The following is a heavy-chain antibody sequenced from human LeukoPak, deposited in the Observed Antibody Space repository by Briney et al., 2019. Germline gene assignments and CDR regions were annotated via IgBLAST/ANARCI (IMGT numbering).Heavy chain of an antibody. J-gene: IGHJ5*02. CDR1: GYSFTSHW. Sequence: GESLKISCKGSGYGSGYSFTSHWIAWVRQMPGKGLEWMGIIFPRDSNTIYSPSFQGQVTISVDTSINTAYLQWISLKASDTAMYYCARHPIAAGGAYNWFDPWGQGTLVTVSS. V-gene: IGHV5-51*01. CDR2: IFPRDSNT. D-gene: IGHD6-13*01. CDR3: ARHPIAAGGAYNWFDP.